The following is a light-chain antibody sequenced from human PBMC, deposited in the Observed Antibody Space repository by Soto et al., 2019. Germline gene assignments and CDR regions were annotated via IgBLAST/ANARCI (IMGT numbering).Light chain of an antibody. CDR2: GAS. CDR3: QQYNSYPLT. J-gene: IGKJ4*01. Sequence: ERVMTQSPATLSVSPGERATLSCMASQSVSSDLAWYHQKPGQAPRLLIYGASTRATGIPARFSGSGSGTEFTLTISSLQPDDFATYYCQQYNSYPLTFGGGTKVDVK. CDR1: QSVSSD. V-gene: IGKV3-15*01.